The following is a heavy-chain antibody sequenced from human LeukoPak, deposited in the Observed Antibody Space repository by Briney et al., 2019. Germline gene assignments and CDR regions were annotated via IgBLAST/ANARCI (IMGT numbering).Heavy chain of an antibody. Sequence: GGSLRLSCAASGFTFSTHWMNWYRQAPGKGLEWVGNINQDASEINYVDSVRGRFTISRDNAKNSLHLQMNSLRAEDTAVYYCATDRDNSDWQKRFDSWGQGTLVTVSS. J-gene: IGHJ4*02. D-gene: IGHD2-21*02. V-gene: IGHV3-7*01. CDR3: ATDRDNSDWQKRFDS. CDR1: GFTFSTHW. CDR2: INQDASEI.